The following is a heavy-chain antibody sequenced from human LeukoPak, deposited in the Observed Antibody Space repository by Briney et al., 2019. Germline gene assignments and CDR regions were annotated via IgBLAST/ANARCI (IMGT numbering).Heavy chain of an antibody. J-gene: IGHJ6*04. V-gene: IGHV3-7*03. CDR2: IKQDGSEK. Sequence: GGSLRLSCAASGFTFSSYWMSWVRQAPGKGLEWVANIKQDGSEKYYVDSVKGRFTISRDNAKNSLYLQMNSLRAEDTAVYYCASFGCYDGYYYGMDVWGKGTTVTVSS. D-gene: IGHD2-2*01. CDR1: GFTFSSYW. CDR3: ASFGCYDGYYYGMDV.